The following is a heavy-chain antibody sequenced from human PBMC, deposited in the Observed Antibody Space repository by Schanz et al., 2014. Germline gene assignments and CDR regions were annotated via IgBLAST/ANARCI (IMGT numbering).Heavy chain of an antibody. CDR2: ISAYSGNS. D-gene: IGHD4-4*01. CDR1: GYTLTGFG. V-gene: IGHV1-18*01. CDR3: ASTLTTWGGMDV. Sequence: QVQLVQSGAEVKKPGASVKVSCKASGYTLTGFGVSWVRQAPGQGREWMGWISAYSGNSKYAQKLQGRVTMTRDTSTSTVYMELSSLRSEDTAVYYCASTLTTWGGMDVWGQGTTVTVSS. J-gene: IGHJ6*02.